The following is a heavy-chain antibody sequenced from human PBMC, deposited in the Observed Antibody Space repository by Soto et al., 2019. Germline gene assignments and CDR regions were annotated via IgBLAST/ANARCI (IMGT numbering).Heavy chain of an antibody. Sequence: QVQLVQSGAEVKKPGSSVKISCKTSGGNFSRNGISWVRQAPGQGLEWMGGIIPIFGTTNYAHKFRGRVTVTADESTGTVYMVMNSLRSEDTAVYYCARASDSTWYNWFDPWGKGPLVTVSS. CDR3: ARASDSTWYNWFDP. CDR2: IIPIFGTT. J-gene: IGHJ5*02. V-gene: IGHV1-69*01. D-gene: IGHD6-13*01. CDR1: GGNFSRNG.